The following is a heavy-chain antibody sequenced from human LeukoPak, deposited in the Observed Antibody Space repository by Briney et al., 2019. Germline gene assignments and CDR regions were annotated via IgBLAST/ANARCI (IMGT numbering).Heavy chain of an antibody. J-gene: IGHJ4*02. CDR2: ISAYNGNT. V-gene: IGHV1-18*01. D-gene: IGHD3-22*01. CDR1: GYTFTSYG. Sequence: ASVKVSCKASGYTFTSYGISWVRQAPGQGLEWMGWISAYNGNTNYAQKLQGRVTMTTDTSTSTAYMELRSLRSDDTAVYYCPRDLTDYYDSSGSFFDYWGQGTLVTVSS. CDR3: PRDLTDYYDSSGSFFDY.